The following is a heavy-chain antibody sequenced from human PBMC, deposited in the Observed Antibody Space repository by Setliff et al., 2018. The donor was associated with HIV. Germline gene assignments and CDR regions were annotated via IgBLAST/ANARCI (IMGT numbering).Heavy chain of an antibody. J-gene: IGHJ3*02. Sequence: ASVKVSCKASGYTFTSYAINWVRQAPGQSLEWMAWINGGNGYTKYSQKFQGRVTVTGGTSAITAYMELSDLRSEDTAAYYCARDSLPYYYGSGTDSSDIWGQGTMVTVSS. CDR2: INGGNGYT. CDR1: GYTFTSYA. D-gene: IGHD3-10*01. CDR3: ARDSLPYYYGSGTDSSDI. V-gene: IGHV1-3*01.